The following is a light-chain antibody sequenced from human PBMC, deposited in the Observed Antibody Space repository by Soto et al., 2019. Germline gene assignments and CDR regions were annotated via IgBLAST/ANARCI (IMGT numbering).Light chain of an antibody. V-gene: IGKV3-20*01. Sequence: EIVLTQSPGTLSLSPGERATLSCRASQSVSSSYLAWYQQKPGQAPRLLIYGASSRATGIPDRFSGSGSGTDFTLTISRLEPEDFAVYYCQKYGSSPPLTFGGGTQVDIK. CDR1: QSVSSSY. CDR2: GAS. CDR3: QKYGSSPPLT. J-gene: IGKJ4*01.